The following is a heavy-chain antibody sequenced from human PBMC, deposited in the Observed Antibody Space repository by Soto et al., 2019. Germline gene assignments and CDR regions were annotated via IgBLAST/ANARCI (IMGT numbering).Heavy chain of an antibody. CDR2: LSGSGSLS. Sequence: EVLLLESGGGLVQPGGSLRLSCAAYGFTFNTFAMTWVRQAPGKGLEWVSALSGSGSLSYYADSVKGRFTISRDNSKNTMYLQGNTLRVDKTAVYFCARDRSGALDSWGQGTLVTVSS. CDR3: ARDRSGALDS. J-gene: IGHJ4*02. CDR1: GFTFNTFA. D-gene: IGHD3-3*01. V-gene: IGHV3-23*01.